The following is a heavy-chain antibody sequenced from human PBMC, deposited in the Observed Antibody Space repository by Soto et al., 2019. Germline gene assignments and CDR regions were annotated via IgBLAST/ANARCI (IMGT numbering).Heavy chain of an antibody. Sequence: GGSLRLSCVASGFTFSSYVIHWVRQAPGKGLEWVALISYDGSTKYYADSVKGRFAISRDNSKNTLYLQMNSLRVEDTAVYYCAKEDILASIYYFDYWGQGTLVTVSS. CDR3: AKEDILASIYYFDY. CDR2: ISYDGSTK. J-gene: IGHJ4*02. V-gene: IGHV3-30*09. D-gene: IGHD5-12*01. CDR1: GFTFSSYV.